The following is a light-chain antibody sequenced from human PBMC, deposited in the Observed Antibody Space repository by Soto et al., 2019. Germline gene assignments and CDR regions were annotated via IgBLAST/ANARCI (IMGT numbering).Light chain of an antibody. CDR2: RAS. J-gene: IGKJ4*01. V-gene: IGKV1-5*03. CDR1: QSLSIW. CDR3: QQYPSYPLT. Sequence: DIPMTQSPSTLSASVGDRVTITCRASQSLSIWLAWYQQKPGKAPKLLIYRASSLEGGVPSRFSGSGSGTEFALTISTLQPDDFATYYCQQYPSYPLTFGGGTKVEIK.